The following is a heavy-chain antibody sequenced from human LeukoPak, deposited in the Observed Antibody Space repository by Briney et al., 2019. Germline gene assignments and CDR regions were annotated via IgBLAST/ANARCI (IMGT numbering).Heavy chain of an antibody. D-gene: IGHD6-13*01. V-gene: IGHV4-59*08. Sequence: PSETLSLTCSVSGGSISGYYWSWIRQPPGKGLEWFGYIYFTGTTNYYPSLQSRVTISLDTSKNQFSLKLRSVTAADTAVYYCARGGSWYGDWGQGTLVTVSS. J-gene: IGHJ4*02. CDR3: ARGGSWYGD. CDR1: GGSISGYY. CDR2: IYFTGTT.